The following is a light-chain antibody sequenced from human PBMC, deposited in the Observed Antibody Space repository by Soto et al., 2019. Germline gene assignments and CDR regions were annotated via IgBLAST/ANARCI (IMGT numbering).Light chain of an antibody. J-gene: IGKJ5*01. V-gene: IGKV3-11*01. CDR3: QQCSNWPTT. Sequence: EIALTQSPATLYLSPGERATLSCRASQSVSIYLAWYQQKPGQAPRLLIYDASNRATGIAARFSGSGSGTDFTLTISSLEAEDSAVYYCQQCSNWPTTFGQGTRLEIK. CDR2: DAS. CDR1: QSVSIY.